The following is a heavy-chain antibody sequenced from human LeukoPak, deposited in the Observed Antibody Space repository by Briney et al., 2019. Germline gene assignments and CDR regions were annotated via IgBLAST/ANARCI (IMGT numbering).Heavy chain of an antibody. J-gene: IGHJ4*02. Sequence: SETLSLTCTVSGGSVSSGSYYWSWIRQPPGKGLEWIGYIYYSGSTNYNPSLKSRVTISVDTSKNQFSPKLSSVTAADTAVYYCARGGVVADYWGQGTLVTVSS. CDR2: IYYSGST. D-gene: IGHD3-3*01. V-gene: IGHV4-61*01. CDR1: GGSVSSGSYY. CDR3: ARGGVVADY.